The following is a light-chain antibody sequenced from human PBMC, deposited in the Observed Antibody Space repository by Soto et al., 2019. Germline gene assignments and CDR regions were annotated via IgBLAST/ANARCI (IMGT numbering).Light chain of an antibody. V-gene: IGKV1-27*01. Sequence: DIPMTQSPSSLSASVGDRVNITCRASQSIANYLAWYQQKPGKVPKLLIYADSILKTGLPSRFSGSQYGTDFTLTINSLQPEDVAAYYCQKYNTAPFTFGPGTKVDVK. CDR3: QKYNTAPFT. CDR1: QSIANY. J-gene: IGKJ3*01. CDR2: ADS.